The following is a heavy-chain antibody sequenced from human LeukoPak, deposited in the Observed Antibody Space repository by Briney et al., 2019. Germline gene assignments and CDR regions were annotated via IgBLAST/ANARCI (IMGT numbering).Heavy chain of an antibody. CDR1: GFTFSSSA. J-gene: IGHJ4*02. D-gene: IGHD3-22*01. CDR2: ISASGGST. Sequence: GGSLRLSCAASGFTFSSSAMSWVRQVPGKGLEWVSGISASGGSTYYADSVRGRFTISRDNSKNTLYVQMNSLRAEDTAVYYCAKDLLYYDSSGSFDYWGQGTLVTVSS. CDR3: AKDLLYYDSSGSFDY. V-gene: IGHV3-23*01.